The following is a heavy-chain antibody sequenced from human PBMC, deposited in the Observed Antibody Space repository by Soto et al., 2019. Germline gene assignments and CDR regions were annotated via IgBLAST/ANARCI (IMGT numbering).Heavy chain of an antibody. Sequence: SETLSLTCTVSGWSISSYYWSWIRQPPGKGLEWIGYIYYRANPNYNPSLKSRVTISQDTSKNQFSLKLSSVTAADTAVYYCVRHYGDGHDLLDFCGQGTLVPVSS. D-gene: IGHD5-12*01. V-gene: IGHV4-59*08. J-gene: IGHJ4*02. CDR2: IYYRANP. CDR1: GWSISSYY. CDR3: VRHYGDGHDLLDF.